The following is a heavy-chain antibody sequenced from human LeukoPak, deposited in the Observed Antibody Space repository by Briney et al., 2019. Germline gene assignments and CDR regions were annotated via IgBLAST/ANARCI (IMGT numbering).Heavy chain of an antibody. CDR2: ISSSSSYI. D-gene: IGHD3-10*01. J-gene: IGHJ4*02. Sequence: GSLRLSCAASGFTFSSYSMNWVRQAPGKGLEWVSSISSSSSYIYYADSVKGRFTISRDNAKNSLYLQMNSLRAEDTAVCYCARNAGNLWFGELLVWGQGTLVTVSS. CDR1: GFTFSSYS. V-gene: IGHV3-21*03. CDR3: ARNAGNLWFGELLV.